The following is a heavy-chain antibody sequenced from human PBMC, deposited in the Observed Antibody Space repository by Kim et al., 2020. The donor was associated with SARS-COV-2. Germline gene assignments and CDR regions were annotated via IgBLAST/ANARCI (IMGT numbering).Heavy chain of an antibody. J-gene: IGHJ4*02. CDR3: AKGVGGFYVFDY. Sequence: GGSLRLSCAASGFTFSSYAMNWVRQAPGKGLEWVSGISGSGGTIHYADSVKGRFTITRDNSKNTLYLQVNSLRAEDTAVYYCAKGVGGFYVFDYWGQGTLVTVSS. CDR2: ISGSGGTI. D-gene: IGHD3-16*01. CDR1: GFTFSSYA. V-gene: IGHV3-23*01.